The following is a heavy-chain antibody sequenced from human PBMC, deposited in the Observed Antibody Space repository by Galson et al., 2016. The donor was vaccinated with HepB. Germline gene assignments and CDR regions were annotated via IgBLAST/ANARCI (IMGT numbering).Heavy chain of an antibody. D-gene: IGHD4-17*01. J-gene: IGHJ4*02. Sequence: SLRLSCAASGFTFSSYAMSWVRQAPGKGLEWVSAISDSGDSTYYADSVQGRFSISGDNSKNTLYLQMNSLRAEDTALYYCAKSATVIDGIDDWGQGTLVTVSS. CDR3: AKSATVIDGIDD. CDR2: ISDSGDST. V-gene: IGHV3-23*01. CDR1: GFTFSSYA.